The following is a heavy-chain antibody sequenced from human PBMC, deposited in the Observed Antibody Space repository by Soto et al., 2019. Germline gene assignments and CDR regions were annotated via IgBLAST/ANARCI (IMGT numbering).Heavy chain of an antibody. CDR2: IIPIFGSA. V-gene: IGHV1-69*01. CDR3: AGTREIPYYHGMDV. J-gene: IGHJ6*02. CDR1: GGTLSSYA. Sequence: QVQLVQSGAEVKKPGSSVKVSCKAPGGTLSSYAINWVRQAPGQGLGWMGGIIPIFGSANYAPKFQGRVTIAADESTSTAYMEVSSLRSEDTAVYYCAGTREIPYYHGMDVWGQGTTVTVSS. D-gene: IGHD2-2*02.